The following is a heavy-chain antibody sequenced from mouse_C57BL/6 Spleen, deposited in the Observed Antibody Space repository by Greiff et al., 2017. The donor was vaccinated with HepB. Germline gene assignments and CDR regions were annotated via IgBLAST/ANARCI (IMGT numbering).Heavy chain of an antibody. J-gene: IGHJ1*03. D-gene: IGHD1-1*01. CDR2: FHPYNDDT. CDR1: GYTFTTYP. Sequence: VPLQESGAELVKPGASVKLSCKASGYTFTTYPIAWMPQNHGKSLEWIGNFHPYNDDTKYNDKFKGKATLTVEKSSSTVYLELSRLTSDDAAVYYCARRYYGSSYDWYFEVWGTGTTVTVSS. V-gene: IGHV1-47*01. CDR3: ARRYYGSSYDWYFEV.